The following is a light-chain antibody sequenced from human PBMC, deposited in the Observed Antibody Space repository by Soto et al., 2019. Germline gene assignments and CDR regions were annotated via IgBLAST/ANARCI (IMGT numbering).Light chain of an antibody. V-gene: IGKV3-20*01. CDR1: QSVSSIY. J-gene: IGKJ2*01. Sequence: EIVLTQSPGTLSLSPGERATLSCRASQSVSSIYLAWYQQKPGQAPRLLIYGPSSRATAIPDRFSGSGSGTDFTLTISSREPEDFAVYYCQQYGSSPFMYTFGQGTKLEIK. CDR3: QQYGSSPFMYT. CDR2: GPS.